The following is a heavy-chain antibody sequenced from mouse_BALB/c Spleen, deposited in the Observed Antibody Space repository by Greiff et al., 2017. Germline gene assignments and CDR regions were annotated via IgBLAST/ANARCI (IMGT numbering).Heavy chain of an antibody. J-gene: IGHJ3*01. CDR3: ASGNPFAY. Sequence: VHVKQSGAELVRPGALVKLSCKASGFNIKDYYMHWVKQRPEQGLEWIGWIDPENGNTIYDPKFQGKASITADTSSNTAYLQLSSLTSEDTAVYYCASGNPFAYWGQGTLVTVSA. D-gene: IGHD2-1*01. CDR2: IDPENGNT. CDR1: GFNIKDYY. V-gene: IGHV14-1*02.